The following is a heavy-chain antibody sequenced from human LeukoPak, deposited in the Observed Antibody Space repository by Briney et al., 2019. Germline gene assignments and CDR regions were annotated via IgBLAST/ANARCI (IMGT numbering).Heavy chain of an antibody. V-gene: IGHV4-34*01. Sequence: SETLSLTCAVYGGSFSGFYWTWIRQPPGKGLEWIGQINHSRSAHYNPSLKSRVTISVDTSKNQFSLKLSSVTAADTAVYYCARVPKYFDLWGRGTLVTVSS. CDR3: ARVPKYFDL. CDR1: GGSFSGFY. CDR2: INHSRSA. J-gene: IGHJ2*01.